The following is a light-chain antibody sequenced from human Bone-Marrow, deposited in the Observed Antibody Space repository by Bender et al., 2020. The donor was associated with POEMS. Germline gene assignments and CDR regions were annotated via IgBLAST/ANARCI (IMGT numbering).Light chain of an antibody. CDR1: SSDVGAYNY. J-gene: IGLJ3*02. V-gene: IGLV2-14*03. CDR3: SSDTSSGTHWL. CDR2: DVS. Sequence: QSALTQPRSVSGSPGQSITISCTGTSSDVGAYNYVSWYQQHPGKAPKLMIFDVSNRPSGVSNRFSGSKSGITASLTISGLQAEDEADYYCSSDTSSGTHWLFGGGTKLTVL.